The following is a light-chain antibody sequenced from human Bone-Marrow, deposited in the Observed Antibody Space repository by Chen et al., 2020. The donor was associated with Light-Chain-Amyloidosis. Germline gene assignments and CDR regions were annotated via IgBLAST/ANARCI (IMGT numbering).Light chain of an antibody. CDR3: SSYTITNTLV. CDR2: EVT. CDR1: SSDVGGDNH. J-gene: IGLJ1*01. V-gene: IGLV2-14*01. Sequence: QSDLHQPASVSGSPGQSTTISCTGTSSDVGGDNHVSWYQQHPDKAPKRMIYEVTNRPSWVPDRFSGSKSDNTASLTISGLQTEDEADYFCSSYTITNTLVFGSGTRVTVL.